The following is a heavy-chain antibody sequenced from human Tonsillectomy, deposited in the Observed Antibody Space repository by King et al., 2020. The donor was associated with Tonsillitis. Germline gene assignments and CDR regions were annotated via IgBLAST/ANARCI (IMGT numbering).Heavy chain of an antibody. CDR2: IYSGGDT. CDR1: GFTVSGNY. D-gene: IGHD3-22*01. CDR3: ARFGSRSRGSYYPEYFQH. J-gene: IGHJ1*01. V-gene: IGHV3-53*01. Sequence: VQLVESGGGLIQPGGSLRLSCAASGFTVSGNYMSWVRQAPGKGLEWVSVIYSGGDTYYADSVKGRFTISRDNSKNKLYLEMNSLSAEDTAVYYCARFGSRSRGSYYPEYFQHWGQGTLVTVSS.